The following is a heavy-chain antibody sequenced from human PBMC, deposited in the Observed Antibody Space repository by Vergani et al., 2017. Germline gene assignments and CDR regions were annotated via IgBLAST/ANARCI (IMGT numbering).Heavy chain of an antibody. CDR1: GFTFSSYG. CDR3: ARDWEYDFWSGSLDY. V-gene: IGHV3-33*01. J-gene: IGHJ4*02. Sequence: QVQLVESGGGVVQPGRSLRLSCAASGFTFSSYGMHWVRQAPGKGLEWVAVIWYDGSNKYYADSVKGRFTISRDNSKNTLYLQMNSLRAEDTAVYYCARDWEYDFWSGSLDYWGQGTLVTVSS. CDR2: IWYDGSNK. D-gene: IGHD3-3*01.